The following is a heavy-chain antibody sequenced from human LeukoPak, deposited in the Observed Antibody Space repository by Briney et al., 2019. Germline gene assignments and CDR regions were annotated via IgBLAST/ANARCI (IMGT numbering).Heavy chain of an antibody. D-gene: IGHD4-23*01. CDR3: AKGEATVDYTGLDY. V-gene: IGHV3-9*01. CDR2: ISWNSGSI. CDR1: GFTFDDYA. Sequence: PGRSLRLSCAASGFTFDDYAMHWVRQAPGKGLEWVSGISWNSGSIGYADSVKGRFTISRDNAKNSLYLQMNSLRAEDTALYYCAKGEATVDYTGLDYWGQGTLVTVSS. J-gene: IGHJ4*02.